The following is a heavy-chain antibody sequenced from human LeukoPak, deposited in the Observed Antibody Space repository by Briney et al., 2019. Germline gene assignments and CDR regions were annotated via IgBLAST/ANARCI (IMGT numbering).Heavy chain of an antibody. CDR1: GGSISSGGYY. V-gene: IGHV4-31*03. CDR2: IYYSGST. Sequence: SETLSLTCTVSGGSISSGGYYWSWIRQHPGKGLEWIGYIYYSGSTYYNPSLKSRVTIPVDTSKNQFSLKLSSVTAADTAVYYCARDVRADAFDIWGQGTMVTVSS. CDR3: ARDVRADAFDI. J-gene: IGHJ3*02.